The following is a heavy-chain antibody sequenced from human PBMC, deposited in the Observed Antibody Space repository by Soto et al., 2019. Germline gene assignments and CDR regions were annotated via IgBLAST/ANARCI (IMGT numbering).Heavy chain of an antibody. J-gene: IGHJ4*02. V-gene: IGHV3-7*01. D-gene: IGHD1-1*01. Sequence: GGSLRLSCAASGFTFSSYWMSWVRQAPGRGLEWVANIKQDGSDKYYVDSVEGRFTISRDNAKNSLYLQVNSLRVEDTAVYYCARDGNWNANLPFDYWGQGTLVTVSS. CDR1: GFTFSSYW. CDR3: ARDGNWNANLPFDY. CDR2: IKQDGSDK.